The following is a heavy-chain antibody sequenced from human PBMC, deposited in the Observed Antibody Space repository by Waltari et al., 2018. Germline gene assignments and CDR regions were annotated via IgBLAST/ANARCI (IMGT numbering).Heavy chain of an antibody. Sequence: QVQLVQSGSELKKPGASVKVSCKASGYTFTNYAINWVRQAPGQGLELMGWITTNTGNPTYTQGFAGRFVLSLDTSVSTAYLQINDLKAEDTAIYYCAREVVPPAKIVVNWFDPWGQGTQVTVSS. V-gene: IGHV7-4-1*02. D-gene: IGHD2-2*01. CDR1: GYTFTNYA. J-gene: IGHJ5*02. CDR3: AREVVPPAKIVVNWFDP. CDR2: ITTNTGNP.